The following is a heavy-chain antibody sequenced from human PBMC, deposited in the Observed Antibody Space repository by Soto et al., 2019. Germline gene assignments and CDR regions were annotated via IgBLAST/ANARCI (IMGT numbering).Heavy chain of an antibody. V-gene: IGHV4-34*01. Sequence: PSETLSLTCAVYGGSFSDNYWSWVRQPPGKGLEWIGEIYHNGATNYSPSLGSRLSISVDTSKYQFSLRLTSMTAADTAVYYCGSARWNYWGQGTPVTVSS. CDR2: IYHNGAT. CDR1: GGSFSDNY. CDR3: GSARWNY. J-gene: IGHJ4*02. D-gene: IGHD2-15*01.